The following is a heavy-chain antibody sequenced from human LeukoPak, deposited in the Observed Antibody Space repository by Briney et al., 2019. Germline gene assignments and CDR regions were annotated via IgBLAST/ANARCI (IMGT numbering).Heavy chain of an antibody. CDR3: ARDPRGYSYHYGMDV. J-gene: IGHJ6*02. CDR2: ISSSSSYI. V-gene: IGHV3-21*01. CDR1: GFTFSSYR. Sequence: GGSLRLSCAASGFTFSSYRMNWVRQAPGKGLEWVSSISSSSSYIYYADSVKGRFTISRDNAKNSLYLQMNSLRAEDTAVYYCARDPRGYSYHYGMDVWGQGTTVTVSS. D-gene: IGHD5-18*01.